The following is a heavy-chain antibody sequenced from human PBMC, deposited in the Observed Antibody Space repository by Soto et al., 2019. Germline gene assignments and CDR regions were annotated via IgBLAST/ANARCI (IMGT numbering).Heavy chain of an antibody. Sequence: EVQLVESGGGLIQPGGSLRLSCVASGFTVSSNYMSWVRQAPGKGLEWVSVIYSGGSTYYADSVKGRFTISRDNSKNTLYLHMNSLSAEDTAVYYCARNYYDSGGGFDCWGQGTLVTVSS. V-gene: IGHV3-53*01. J-gene: IGHJ4*02. CDR1: GFTVSSNY. CDR3: ARNYYDSGGGFDC. CDR2: IYSGGST. D-gene: IGHD3-22*01.